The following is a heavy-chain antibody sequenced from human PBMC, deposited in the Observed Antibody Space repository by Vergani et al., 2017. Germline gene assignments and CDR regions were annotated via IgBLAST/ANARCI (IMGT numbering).Heavy chain of an antibody. V-gene: IGHV3-33*01. Sequence: QVQLVESGGGVVQPGRSLRLSCAASGFTFSSYGMHWVRQAPGKGLEWVAVIWYDGSNKYYADSVKGRFTISRDNSKNTLYLQMNSLRAEDTAVYYCARDKVGAKDYWGQGTLVTVSS. D-gene: IGHD1-26*01. CDR3: ARDKVGAKDY. J-gene: IGHJ4*02. CDR2: IWYDGSNK. CDR1: GFTFSSYG.